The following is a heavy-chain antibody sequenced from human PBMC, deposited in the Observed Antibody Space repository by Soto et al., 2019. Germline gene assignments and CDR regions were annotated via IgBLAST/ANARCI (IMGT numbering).Heavy chain of an antibody. CDR1: GGSISSGGYY. CDR3: ARNGGSTWYYFDS. Sequence: SETLSLTCTVSGGSISSGGYYWSWIRQHPGKGLEWIGYIYYSGSTYYNPSLKSRVTISVDTSKNQFSLKLSSVTAADTAVYYCARNGGSTWYYFDSWGQGTVVTVSS. D-gene: IGHD6-13*01. CDR2: IYYSGST. J-gene: IGHJ4*02. V-gene: IGHV4-31*03.